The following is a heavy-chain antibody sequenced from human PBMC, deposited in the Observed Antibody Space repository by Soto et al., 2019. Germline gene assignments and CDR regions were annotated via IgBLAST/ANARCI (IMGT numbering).Heavy chain of an antibody. CDR2: ISYDGSVK. CDR3: ASAYEGDYFDY. V-gene: IGHV3-30-3*01. D-gene: IGHD3-16*01. J-gene: IGHJ4*02. Sequence: QVQLVESGGGVVQPGRSLRLSCAASGFTFSSYAMHWVRQAPGRGLEWVAVISYDGSVKYYADSVKGRFTTSRDKSKNTLYLQLNSLRAEDTAVYYCASAYEGDYFDYWGQGTLVTVSS. CDR1: GFTFSSYA.